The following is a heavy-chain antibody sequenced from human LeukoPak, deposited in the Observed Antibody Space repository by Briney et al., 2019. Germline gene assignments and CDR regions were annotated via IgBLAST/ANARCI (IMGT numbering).Heavy chain of an antibody. CDR3: ARDLRGYSYYYGMDV. V-gene: IGHV1-46*01. D-gene: IGHD5-12*01. J-gene: IGHJ6*02. Sequence: ASVTVSCKASGYTFTSYYMHWVRQAPGQGLEWMGIINPSGGSTSYAQEFQGRVTMTRDTSTSTVHMELSSLRSEDTAVYYCARDLRGYSYYYGMDVWGQGTTVTVSS. CDR2: INPSGGST. CDR1: GYTFTSYY.